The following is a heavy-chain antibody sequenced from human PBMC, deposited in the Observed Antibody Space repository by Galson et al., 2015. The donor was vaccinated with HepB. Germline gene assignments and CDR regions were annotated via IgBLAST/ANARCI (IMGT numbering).Heavy chain of an antibody. J-gene: IGHJ4*02. V-gene: IGHV3-7*03. Sequence: SLRLSCAASGFTFSSYWMSWVRQAPGKGLEWVANIKQDGSENYYVDSVKGRFTISRDNAKNSLYLQMNSLRAEDTAVYYCARDLVHGGAAAGQGFDYWGQGTLVTVSS. D-gene: IGHD6-13*01. CDR3: ARDLVHGGAAAGQGFDY. CDR1: GFTFSSYW. CDR2: IKQDGSEN.